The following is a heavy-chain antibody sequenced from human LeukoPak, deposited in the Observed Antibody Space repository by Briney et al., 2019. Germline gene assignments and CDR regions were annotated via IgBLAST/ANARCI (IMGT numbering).Heavy chain of an antibody. J-gene: IGHJ4*02. V-gene: IGHV1-69*02. Sequence: ASVKVSCKASGGTFSSYTISWVRQAPGQGLEWMGRIIPILGIANYAQKFQGRVTITADKSTSTAYMELSSSRSEDTAVYYCARGGRYYYDSSGYFRYFDYWGQGTLVTVSS. CDR2: IIPILGIA. CDR3: ARGGRYYYDSSGYFRYFDY. CDR1: GGTFSSYT. D-gene: IGHD3-22*01.